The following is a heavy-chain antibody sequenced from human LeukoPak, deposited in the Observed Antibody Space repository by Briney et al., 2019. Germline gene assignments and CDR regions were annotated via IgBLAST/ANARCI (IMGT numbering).Heavy chain of an antibody. CDR2: ITGSGGNT. J-gene: IGHJ4*02. CDR3: ARSVPDYTRFDF. V-gene: IGHV3-23*01. Sequence: PGGSLRLSCAASGFIFSSYSMSWVRQAPGMGLEWVSVITGSGGNTYCADSVKGRFTISKDNSKNTAYLQMNSLRVEDTALYYCARSVPDYTRFDFWGQGALVTVSS. D-gene: IGHD4-11*01. CDR1: GFIFSSYS.